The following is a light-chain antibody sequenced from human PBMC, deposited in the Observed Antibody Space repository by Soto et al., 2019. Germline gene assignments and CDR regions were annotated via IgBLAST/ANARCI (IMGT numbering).Light chain of an antibody. CDR1: SSNVGAPYD. J-gene: IGLJ2*01. CDR2: GNS. Sequence: QAVVTQPPSVSGAPGQRVTISCTGSSSNVGAPYDVHWYQQLPGAAPKLLIYGNSNRPSGVPDRFSGSKSGTSASLAITGLQAEDEADYYCQSYDSSLRGSVFGGGTKLTVL. CDR3: QSYDSSLRGSV. V-gene: IGLV1-40*01.